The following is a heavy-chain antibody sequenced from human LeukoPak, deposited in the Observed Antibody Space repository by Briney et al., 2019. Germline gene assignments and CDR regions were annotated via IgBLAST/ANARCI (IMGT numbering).Heavy chain of an antibody. CDR1: W. CDR2: IYYTWST. CDR3: ARAANSEYFDY. D-gene: IGHD1-7*01. V-gene: IGHV4-4*02. J-gene: IGHJ4*02. Sequence: WMHWVRQPPGKGLEWIGEIYYTWSTKYNPSLKSRVTISLDKSKNQISLKLNSMTAADTALYYCARAANSEYFDYWGQGILVTVSS.